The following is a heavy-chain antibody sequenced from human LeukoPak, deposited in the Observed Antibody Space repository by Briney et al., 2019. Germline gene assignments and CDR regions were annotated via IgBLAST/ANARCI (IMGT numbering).Heavy chain of an antibody. D-gene: IGHD3-10*01. Sequence: SETLSLTCTASGGSISSYYWSWIRQPPGKGLEWIGYIYYSGSTNYNPSLKSRVTISVDTSKNQFSLKLSSVTAAGTAVYYCARDNYYGSGSYYTNWFDPWGQGTLVTVSS. CDR3: ARDNYYGSGSYYTNWFDP. CDR2: IYYSGST. CDR1: GGSISSYY. V-gene: IGHV4-59*01. J-gene: IGHJ5*02.